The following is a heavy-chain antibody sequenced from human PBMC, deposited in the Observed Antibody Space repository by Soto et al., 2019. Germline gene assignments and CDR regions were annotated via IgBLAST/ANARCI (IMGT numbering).Heavy chain of an antibody. V-gene: IGHV3-30*03. CDR2: ISYDGSDK. CDR1: GFIFSNYD. J-gene: IGHJ4*02. CDR3: AGMITFGGVLVD. D-gene: IGHD3-16*02. Sequence: QVLLVESGGGVVQPGRSLRLSCAASGFIFSNYDMHWVRQAPGKGLEWVAFISYDGSDKYYADSVKGRFTISRDNSKNTLFRQMNSLRVEDTAVYYCAGMITFGGVLVDWGQGTLVTVSS.